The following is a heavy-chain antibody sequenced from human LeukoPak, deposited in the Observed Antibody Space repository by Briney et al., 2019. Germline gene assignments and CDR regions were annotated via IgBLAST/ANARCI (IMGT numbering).Heavy chain of an antibody. V-gene: IGHV3-30-3*01. D-gene: IGHD6-13*01. CDR1: GFTFSSYA. CDR3: AKGDREEVAGGTGFDY. CDR2: ISYDGSNK. J-gene: IGHJ4*02. Sequence: GRSLRLSCAASGFTFSSYAMHWVRQAPGKGLEWVAVISYDGSNKYYADSVKGRFTISRDNSKNTLSLQMNSLRLGDTAVYYCAKGDREEVAGGTGFDYWGQGTMVTVSS.